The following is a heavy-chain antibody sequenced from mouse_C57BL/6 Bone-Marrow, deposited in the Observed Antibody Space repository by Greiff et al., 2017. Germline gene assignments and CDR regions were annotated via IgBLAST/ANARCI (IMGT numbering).Heavy chain of an antibody. CDR1: GYTFPSYW. D-gene: IGHD2-1*01. CDR3: THGNYIYWYFAI. CDR2: FDPNSGGT. Sequence: VQLQQPGAELVKPGASVKLSCKASGYTFPSYWMHWVKQRPGRGLEWIGRFDPNSGGTKYKEKFKSKATLTVDKPSSTAYMQLCSLTSEASSVYYCTHGNYIYWYFAICGTGTTVTVSS. V-gene: IGHV1-72*01. J-gene: IGHJ1*03.